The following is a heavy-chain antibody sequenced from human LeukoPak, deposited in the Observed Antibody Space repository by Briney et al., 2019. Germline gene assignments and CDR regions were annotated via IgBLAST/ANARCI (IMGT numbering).Heavy chain of an antibody. CDR1: GFSLSTSGVG. V-gene: IGHV2-5*02. D-gene: IGHD6-13*01. J-gene: IGHJ4*02. CDR2: IYWDDDK. Sequence: SGPTLVNPTQTLTLTCTFSGFSLSTSGVGVGWIRQPPGKALEWLALIYWDDDKRYSPSLKSRLTITKDTSKNQVVLTMTNMDPVDTATYYCAHRRGMYSSSLESSFDYWGQGTLVTVSS. CDR3: AHRRGMYSSSLESSFDY.